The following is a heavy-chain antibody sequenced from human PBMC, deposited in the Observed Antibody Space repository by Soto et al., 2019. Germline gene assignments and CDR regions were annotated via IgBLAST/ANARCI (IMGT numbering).Heavy chain of an antibody. CDR2: INHSGST. Sequence: ETLSLTCAVYGGSFSCYYWTWIRQPPGTGLEWIGEINHSGSTNYNPPLKSRVTISVDTSKNQFSLKLSSVTAADTAVYYCARVAPRVTMVRGVIIRGYFDYWGQGTLVTVSS. CDR3: ARVAPRVTMVRGVIIRGYFDY. D-gene: IGHD3-10*01. J-gene: IGHJ4*02. V-gene: IGHV4-34*01. CDR1: GGSFSCYY.